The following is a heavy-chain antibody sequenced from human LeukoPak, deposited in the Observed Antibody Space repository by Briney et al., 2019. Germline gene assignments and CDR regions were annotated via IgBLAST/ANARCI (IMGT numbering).Heavy chain of an antibody. CDR2: ISSSSSYI. CDR3: ARGKDEYSSSLDY. V-gene: IGHV3-21*01. CDR1: GFTFSSYS. D-gene: IGHD6-6*01. J-gene: IGHJ4*02. Sequence: PGGSLRLSCAASGFTFSSYSMNWVRQAPGKGLEWVSSISSSSSYIYYADSVKGRFTISRDNAKNSLYLQMNSLRAEDTAVYYCARGKDEYSSSLDYWGQGTLVTVSS.